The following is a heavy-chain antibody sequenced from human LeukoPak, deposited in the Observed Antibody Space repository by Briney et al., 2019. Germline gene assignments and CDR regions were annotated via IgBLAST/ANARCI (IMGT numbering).Heavy chain of an antibody. CDR3: AREGPERELLWFGEAARGAFDI. Sequence: GGSLRLSCAASGFTVSSNYMTWVRQAPGQGLEWVAVISYDGSNKYYADSVKGRFTISRDNSKNTLYLQMNSLRAEDTAVYYCAREGPERELLWFGEAARGAFDIWGQGTMVTVSS. CDR1: GFTVSSNY. CDR2: ISYDGSNK. V-gene: IGHV3-30-3*01. J-gene: IGHJ3*02. D-gene: IGHD3-10*01.